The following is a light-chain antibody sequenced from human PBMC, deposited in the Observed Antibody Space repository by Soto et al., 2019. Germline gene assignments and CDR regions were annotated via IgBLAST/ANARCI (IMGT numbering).Light chain of an antibody. CDR1: QGISRY. Sequence: DIQLTQSPSFLSASIGDRVTITCRASQGISRYLAWYQQQPGKAPKLLIYAASTLQSGVPSRFSGSGSGTEFTLTISSLQPEDFATYYCQHHNTYPFTFGPGTKVDIK. CDR3: QHHNTYPFT. V-gene: IGKV1-9*01. J-gene: IGKJ3*01. CDR2: AAS.